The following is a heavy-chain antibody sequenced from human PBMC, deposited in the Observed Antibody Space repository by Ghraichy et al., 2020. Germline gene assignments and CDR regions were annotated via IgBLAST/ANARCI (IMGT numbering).Heavy chain of an antibody. J-gene: IGHJ6*02. CDR1: GGSFSGYY. CDR2: INHSGST. V-gene: IGHV4-34*01. D-gene: IGHD2-2*02. CDR3: ARVSIWRYCSSTSCYTIGNNYYYGMDV. Sequence: SETLSLTCAVYGGSFSGYYWSWIRQPPGKGLEWIGEINHSGSTNYNPSLKSRVTISVDTSKNQFSLKLSSVTAADTAVYYCARVSIWRYCSSTSCYTIGNNYYYGMDVWGQGTTVTVSS.